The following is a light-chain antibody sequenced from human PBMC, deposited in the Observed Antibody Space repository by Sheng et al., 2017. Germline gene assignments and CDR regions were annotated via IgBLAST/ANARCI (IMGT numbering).Light chain of an antibody. Sequence: EIVMTQSPATLSVSPGQRATLSCRASRSIIRYLAWYQQKPGQAPRLLIYDASNRAAGVPPRFSGSGSGTDFTLTISSLESEDFAVYYCQQRSNWPLTFGGGTKVEI. CDR2: DAS. CDR3: QQRSNWPLT. J-gene: IGKJ4*01. V-gene: IGKV3-11*01. CDR1: RSIIRY.